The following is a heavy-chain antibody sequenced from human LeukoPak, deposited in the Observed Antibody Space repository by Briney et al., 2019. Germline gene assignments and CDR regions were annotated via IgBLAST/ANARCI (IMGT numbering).Heavy chain of an antibody. V-gene: IGHV4-30-2*01. CDR1: GDSITSDDYA. CDR2: MYPTRGT. D-gene: IGHD3-10*01. J-gene: IGHJ5*02. Sequence: SQTLSLTCAVSGDSITSDDYAWTWIRQPPGKGLGWIGYMYPTRGTFYNPSLRSRLTISIDRSENQFSLRLSSVTAADTAIYYCARYGWGSYRFAPWGQGTLVTVSS. CDR3: ARYGWGSYRFAP.